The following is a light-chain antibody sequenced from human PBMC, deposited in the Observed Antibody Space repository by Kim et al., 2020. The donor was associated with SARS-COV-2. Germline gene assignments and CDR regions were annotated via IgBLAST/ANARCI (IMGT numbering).Light chain of an antibody. V-gene: IGLV4-69*01. CDR1: SGHSSCA. Sequence: VKLTCTLSSGHSSCAIAWHQQQPEKGPRYLMKLNSDGSHSKGDGIPDRFSGSSSGAERYLTISSLQSEDEADYYCQTWGTGIHWVFGGGTQLTVL. J-gene: IGLJ3*02. CDR3: QTWGTGIHWV. CDR2: LNSDGSH.